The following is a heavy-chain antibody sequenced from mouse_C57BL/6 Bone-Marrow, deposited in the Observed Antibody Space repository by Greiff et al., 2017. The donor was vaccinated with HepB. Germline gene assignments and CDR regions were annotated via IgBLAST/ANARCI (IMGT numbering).Heavy chain of an antibody. CDR2: IYPGGGYT. CDR1: GYNFTNYW. Sequence: VKLMESGAELVRPGTSVKMSCKASGYNFTNYWIGWAKQRPGHGLEWIGDIYPGGGYTNYNEKFKGKATLTADKSSSTAYMQFSSLTSEDSAIYYCARRWYFDYWGQGTTLTVSS. J-gene: IGHJ2*01. CDR3: ARRWYFDY. V-gene: IGHV1-63*01. D-gene: IGHD2-3*01.